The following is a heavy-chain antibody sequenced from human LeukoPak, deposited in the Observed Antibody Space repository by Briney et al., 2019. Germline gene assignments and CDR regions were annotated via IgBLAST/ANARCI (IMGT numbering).Heavy chain of an antibody. CDR3: ARGKVGAPTDY. CDR1: GGSFSGYY. CDR2: INHSGST. V-gene: IGHV4-34*01. J-gene: IGHJ4*02. Sequence: SETLSLTCAVYGGSFSGYYWSWIRQPPGKGLEWIGEINHSGSTNYNPSLKSRLTVSVDTSKNQFSLKLRSVTAADTAVYYCARGKVGAPTDYWGQGTLVTVSS. D-gene: IGHD1-26*01.